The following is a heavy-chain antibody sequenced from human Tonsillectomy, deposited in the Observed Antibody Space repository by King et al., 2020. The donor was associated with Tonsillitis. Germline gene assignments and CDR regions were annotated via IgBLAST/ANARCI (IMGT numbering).Heavy chain of an antibody. CDR2: IYPGDSDT. Sequence: VQLVESGAEVKKPGESLKISCKGSGYSFTSYWIGWVRQMPGKGLEWMGIIYPGDSDTRYSPSFQGQVTISADKSISTAYLQWSSLKASDTAMYYCARHVRGRGSGSYYQDYWGQGTLVTVSS. CDR1: GYSFTSYW. D-gene: IGHD3-10*01. V-gene: IGHV5-51*01. J-gene: IGHJ4*02. CDR3: ARHVRGRGSGSYYQDY.